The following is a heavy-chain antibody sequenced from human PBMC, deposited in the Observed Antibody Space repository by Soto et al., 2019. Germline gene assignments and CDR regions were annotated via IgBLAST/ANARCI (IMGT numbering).Heavy chain of an antibody. Sequence: SETLSLTCTVSGDSINNYYWSWIRQPPGKRLEWIGYIYYTGSTTYNPSLESRVTMSVDTSKNQFSLKLSSVNAADTAVYYCAKYRRTEAEGFTLDYWGRGTLVTVSS. V-gene: IGHV4-59*01. CDR2: IYYTGST. CDR1: GDSINNYY. D-gene: IGHD6-13*01. CDR3: AKYRRTEAEGFTLDY. J-gene: IGHJ4*02.